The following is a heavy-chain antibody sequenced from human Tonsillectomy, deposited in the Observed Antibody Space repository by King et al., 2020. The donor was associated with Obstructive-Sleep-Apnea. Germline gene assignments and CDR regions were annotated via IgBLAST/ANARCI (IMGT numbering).Heavy chain of an antibody. CDR3: ARDFGNYYDSSGPKD. D-gene: IGHD3-22*01. J-gene: IGHJ4*02. Sequence: VQLVESGGGVVQPGRSLRLSCAASGFTFSSYGMHWVRQAPGKGLEWVAVIWYDGSNKYYADSVKGRFTISRDNSKNTLYLQMNSLRAEDTAVYYCARDFGNYYDSSGPKDWGQGTLVTVSS. V-gene: IGHV3-33*01. CDR2: IWYDGSNK. CDR1: GFTFSSYG.